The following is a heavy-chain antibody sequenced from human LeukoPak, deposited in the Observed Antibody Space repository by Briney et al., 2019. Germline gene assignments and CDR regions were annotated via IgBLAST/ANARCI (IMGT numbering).Heavy chain of an antibody. CDR3: ARGQGTVTTH. D-gene: IGHD4-17*01. Sequence: SQTLSLTCTVSGGSISRGDHSWSWIRQLPGKGLEWTGYIYYSGSTYYNPSLKSRVTISLDTSKNQFSLKLSSVTAADTALYYCARGQGTVTTHWGQGTLVTVSS. J-gene: IGHJ4*02. CDR1: GGSISRGDHS. V-gene: IGHV4-30-4*08. CDR2: IYYSGST.